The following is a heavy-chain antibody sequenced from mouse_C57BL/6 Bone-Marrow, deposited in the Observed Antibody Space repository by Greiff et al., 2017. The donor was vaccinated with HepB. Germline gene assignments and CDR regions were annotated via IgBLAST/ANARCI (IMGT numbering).Heavy chain of an antibody. D-gene: IGHD2-4*01. CDR1: EYEFPSHD. CDR2: INSDGGST. V-gene: IGHV5-2*01. J-gene: IGHJ3*01. CDR3: GSHYYDYGTWFAD. Sequence: EVKLVESGGGLVQPGESLKLSCESTEYEFPSHDMSWVRKTPEKRLELVADINSDGGSTYNPDTMERRFIINRDNTKKTLYLHMSMQRAEDAELYYCGSHYYDYGTWFADWGQVTLVTVS.